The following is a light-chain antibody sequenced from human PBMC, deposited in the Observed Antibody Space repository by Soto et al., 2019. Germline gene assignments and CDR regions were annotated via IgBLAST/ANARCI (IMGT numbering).Light chain of an antibody. CDR2: GAS. Sequence: EILMTQSPATLSLSPGERATLSCRASQSVSSKLAWYQQRRGQAPRLLIYGASSRATGIPDRFSGSGSGTDFTLTISRLEPEDFAVYYCQQYGSSPWTFGQGTKVEIK. J-gene: IGKJ1*01. CDR1: QSVSSK. V-gene: IGKV3-20*01. CDR3: QQYGSSPWT.